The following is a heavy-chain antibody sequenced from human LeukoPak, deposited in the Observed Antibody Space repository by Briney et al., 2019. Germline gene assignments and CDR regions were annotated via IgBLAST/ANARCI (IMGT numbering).Heavy chain of an antibody. CDR1: GYTFTSYD. CDR2: MNPNSGNT. Sequence: ASVTVSCKASGYTFTSYDINWVRQATGQGREWMGWMNPNSGNTGYAQTFQGRVTMTSNTSISTAYMELSSLRSEDTAVYYCARSLGGYHYHFMHLWGKGPTVTVSS. CDR3: ARSLGGYHYHFMHL. V-gene: IGHV1-8*01. J-gene: IGHJ6*03. D-gene: IGHD7-27*01.